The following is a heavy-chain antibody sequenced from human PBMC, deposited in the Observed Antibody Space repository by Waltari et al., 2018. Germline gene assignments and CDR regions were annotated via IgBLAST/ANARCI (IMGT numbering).Heavy chain of an antibody. V-gene: IGHV1-2*02. Sequence: QVQLVQSGAEVKKPGASVKVSCKASGYTFTGYYMHWVRQAPGQGLEWMGGVNPNRGGTNYAQKFQGRVTMTRDTSISTAYMELSRLRSDDTAVYYCARGLGAGFGEVEMDYWGQGTLVTVSS. CDR3: ARGLGAGFGEVEMDY. CDR1: GYTFTGYY. J-gene: IGHJ4*02. CDR2: VNPNRGGT. D-gene: IGHD3-10*01.